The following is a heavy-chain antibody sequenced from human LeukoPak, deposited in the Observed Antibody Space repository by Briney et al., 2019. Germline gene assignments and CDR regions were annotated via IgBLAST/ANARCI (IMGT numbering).Heavy chain of an antibody. D-gene: IGHD6-19*01. CDR1: GYTFTSYY. J-gene: IGHJ4*02. V-gene: IGHV1-46*01. Sequence: ASVKVSCKASGYTFTSYYMHWVRQAPGQGLEWMGIINPSGGSTSYAQKFQGRVTMTRDPSTSTVYMELSSLRSEDTAGYYCARPPSIAVAGYYFDYWGQGTLVTVSS. CDR3: ARPPSIAVAGYYFDY. CDR2: INPSGGST.